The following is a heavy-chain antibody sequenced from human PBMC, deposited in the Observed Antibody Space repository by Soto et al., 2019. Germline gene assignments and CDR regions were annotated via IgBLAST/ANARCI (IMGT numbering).Heavy chain of an antibody. J-gene: IGHJ6*01. D-gene: IGHD3-16*01. CDR3: ARVPSPFDYYYAMDV. CDR1: GDSISSGNKY. V-gene: IGHV4-30-4*01. CDR2: IFSSGST. Sequence: SETLSLTCTVSGDSISSGNKYWSWIRQPPGKGLEWIGYIFSSGSTYYNPSLKSRLTMSLYASQNQFSLKLNSLTDADTAVYFCARVPSPFDYYYAMDVWGQGTTVTVCS.